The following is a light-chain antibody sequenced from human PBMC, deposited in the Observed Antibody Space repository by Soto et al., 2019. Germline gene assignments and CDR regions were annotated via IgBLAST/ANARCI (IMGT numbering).Light chain of an antibody. J-gene: IGKJ1*01. CDR3: QQANNFPGT. Sequence: DIQMTQSPSSVSASVGDRVTITCRASQGISSWLAWYQQKPGKAPKLLIYDASSLQNGVASRFSGAASGTDFTLTISILQPEDIAIYYCQQANNFPGTFGQGTKVEIK. CDR1: QGISSW. CDR2: DAS. V-gene: IGKV1-12*01.